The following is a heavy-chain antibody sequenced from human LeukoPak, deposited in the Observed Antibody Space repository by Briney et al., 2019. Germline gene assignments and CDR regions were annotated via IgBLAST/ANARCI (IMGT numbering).Heavy chain of an antibody. J-gene: IGHJ3*02. V-gene: IGHV1-46*01. D-gene: IGHD1-26*01. CDR3: ARGSIVGAKTLGFGAFDI. CDR2: INPSGGSR. Sequence: ASVKVSCKASGYTFTSYYMHWVRQAPGQGLEWMGIINPSGGSRSYAQKFQGRVTMTRDTSTSTVYMELSSLRSEDTAVYYCARGSIVGAKTLGFGAFDIWGQRTMVTVSS. CDR1: GYTFTSYY.